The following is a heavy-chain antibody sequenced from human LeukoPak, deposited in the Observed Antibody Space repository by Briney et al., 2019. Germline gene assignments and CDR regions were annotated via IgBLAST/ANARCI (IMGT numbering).Heavy chain of an antibody. CDR3: ARGGRTTMFGVLTITHFDY. CDR1: AFTFSTYD. CDR2: TSGSSGTI. J-gene: IGHJ4*02. Sequence: PGGSLRLSCTPSAFTFSTYDMNWVRQAPGKGLEWISYTSGSSGTIYYADSVKGRFTISRDNAKNSLFLEMNSLRAEDTAVYYCARGGRTTMFGVLTITHFDYWGQGTLVTVSS. D-gene: IGHD3-10*02. V-gene: IGHV3-48*01.